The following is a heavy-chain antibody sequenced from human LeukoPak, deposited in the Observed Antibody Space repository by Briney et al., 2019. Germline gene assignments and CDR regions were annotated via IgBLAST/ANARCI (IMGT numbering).Heavy chain of an antibody. CDR1: GFTFDDYS. Sequence: GGSLRLSCAASGFTFDDYSMHWVRQAPGKGLEWVSLISWNGGSTYYADSVKGRFTISRDNSKNSLYLQMNSLRAEDTALYYCAKDGKNYFDYWGQGTLVTVSS. V-gene: IGHV3-43D*03. CDR3: AKDGKNYFDY. CDR2: ISWNGGST. J-gene: IGHJ4*02.